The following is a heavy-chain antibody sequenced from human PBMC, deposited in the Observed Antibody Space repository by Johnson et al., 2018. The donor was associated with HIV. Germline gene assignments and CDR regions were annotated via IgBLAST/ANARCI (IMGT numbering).Heavy chain of an antibody. CDR2: ISYDGSNK. D-gene: IGHD6-13*01. J-gene: IGHJ3*02. V-gene: IGHV3-30-3*01. CDR3: ARSQVAAAGGIHDAFDI. Sequence: QEQLVESGGGVVQPGRSPRLSCAASGFTFSSYAMHWVRQAPGQGLEWVAVISYDGSNKYYADSVKGRFTISRDNSKHTRYLQMNSLRAEDTAVYYCARSQVAAAGGIHDAFDIWGQGTLVTVSS. CDR1: GFTFSSYA.